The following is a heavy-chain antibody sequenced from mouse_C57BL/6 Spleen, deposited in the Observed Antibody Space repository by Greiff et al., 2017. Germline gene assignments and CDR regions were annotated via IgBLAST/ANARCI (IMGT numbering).Heavy chain of an antibody. CDR3: ARYIADYDYYFDY. V-gene: IGHV7-3*01. CDR2: IRNKANGYTA. D-gene: IGHD2-4*01. J-gene: IGHJ2*01. CDR1: GFTFTDYY. Sequence: EVKLVESGGGLVQPGGSLSLSCAASGFTFTDYYMSWVRQPPGKALEWLGFIRNKANGYTAEYSAYVKGRFNISRDNSQSILYRQMNALRAEDSATYYCARYIADYDYYFDYWGQGTTLTVSS.